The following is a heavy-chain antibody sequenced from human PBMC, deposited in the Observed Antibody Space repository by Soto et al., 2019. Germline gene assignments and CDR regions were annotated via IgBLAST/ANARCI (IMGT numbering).Heavy chain of an antibody. V-gene: IGHV1-69*12. CDR3: ASPRDNYYYNGMDV. CDR1: GGTFSSYA. D-gene: IGHD3-10*01. J-gene: IGHJ6*02. CDR2: FIPIFGAA. Sequence: QVQLVQSGAEVKKPGCSVKVSCKASGGTFSSYAISWVRQAPGQGLEWMGGFIPIFGAADYAQNFQGRVTIAADESTSTAYMELSSLRSEDTAVYYCASPRDNYYYNGMDVWGQGTTVTVSS.